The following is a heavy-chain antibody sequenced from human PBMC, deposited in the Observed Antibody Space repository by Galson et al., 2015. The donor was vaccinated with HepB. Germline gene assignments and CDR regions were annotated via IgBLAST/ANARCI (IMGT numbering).Heavy chain of an antibody. CDR2: ISGSGGST. Sequence: SLRLSCAASGFTFSSYAMSWVRQAPGKGLEWVSAISGSGGSTYYADSVKGRFTISRDNSKNTLYLQMNSLRAEDTAVYYCAKDRPIVVVPAARYYYMDVWGKGTTVTVSS. D-gene: IGHD2-2*01. V-gene: IGHV3-23*01. CDR3: AKDRPIVVVPAARYYYMDV. CDR1: GFTFSSYA. J-gene: IGHJ6*03.